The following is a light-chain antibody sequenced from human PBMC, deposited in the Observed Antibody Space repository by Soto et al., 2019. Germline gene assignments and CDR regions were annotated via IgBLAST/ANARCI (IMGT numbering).Light chain of an antibody. CDR3: QQRSDWPPLT. V-gene: IGKV3-11*01. CDR1: QSVSNY. Sequence: EIVLTQSPATLSLSPGERATLSCRASQSVSNYLAWYQQKPGQAPRLLIYDASNRATGIPARFSGSGSGTDFTLTISSLKPEDVAVYCCQQRSDWPPLTFGGGAKVEIK. J-gene: IGKJ4*01. CDR2: DAS.